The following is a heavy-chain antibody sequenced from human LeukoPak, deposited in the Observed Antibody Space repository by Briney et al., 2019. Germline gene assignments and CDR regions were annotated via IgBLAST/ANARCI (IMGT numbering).Heavy chain of an antibody. Sequence: ASVRVSCKTSGYTFTAYYMHWVRQAPGQGLEWMGWINPNTGGTNYAQKFQGWVTMTRDTSISTAYMELSRLTSDDTAVYYCARGYSSSPRDYWGQGTLVTVSS. J-gene: IGHJ4*02. CDR3: ARGYSSSPRDY. V-gene: IGHV1-2*04. CDR2: INPNTGGT. D-gene: IGHD6-13*01. CDR1: GYTFTAYY.